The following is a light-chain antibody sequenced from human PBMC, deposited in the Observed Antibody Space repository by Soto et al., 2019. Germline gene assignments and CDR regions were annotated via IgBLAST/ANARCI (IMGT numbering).Light chain of an antibody. CDR3: QQYGSSPPYT. V-gene: IGKV3-20*01. Sequence: EIGLTQSPGTLSLSPGERATLSCRASQSVSSSYLAWYQQKPGQAPRLLIYGASSRATGIPDRFSGSGSGTDFTLTISRLEPEDLAVYYCQQYGSSPPYTFGQGTKLEIK. CDR2: GAS. J-gene: IGKJ2*01. CDR1: QSVSSSY.